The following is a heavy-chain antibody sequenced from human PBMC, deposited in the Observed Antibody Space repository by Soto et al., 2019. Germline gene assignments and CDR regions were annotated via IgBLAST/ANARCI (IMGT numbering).Heavy chain of an antibody. V-gene: IGHV3-15*01. CDR3: TTLPGVVVPAAMGSESMGYFDY. CDR2: IKSKTDGGTT. CDR1: GFTFSNAW. J-gene: IGHJ4*02. Sequence: GGSLRLSCAASGFTFSNAWMSWVRQAPGKGLEWVGRIKSKTDGGTTDYAAPVKGRFTISRDDSKNTLYLQMNSLKTEDTAVYYCTTLPGVVVPAAMGSESMGYFDYWGQGTLVTVSS. D-gene: IGHD2-2*01.